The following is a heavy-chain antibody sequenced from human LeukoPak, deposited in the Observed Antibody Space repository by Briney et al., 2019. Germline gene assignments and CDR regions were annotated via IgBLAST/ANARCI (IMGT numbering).Heavy chain of an antibody. J-gene: IGHJ4*02. CDR3: ARAPGIAAAGAHFDF. V-gene: IGHV4-59*08. CDR2: IYYSGGT. CDR1: GDSISSYY. D-gene: IGHD6-13*01. Sequence: SETLSLTCTVSGDSISSYYWSWIRQPPGKGLEWIGYIYYSGGTDYNPSLKSRVTISVDTSKNQFSLKLRSVTAADTAVYYCARAPGIAAAGAHFDFWGQGTL.